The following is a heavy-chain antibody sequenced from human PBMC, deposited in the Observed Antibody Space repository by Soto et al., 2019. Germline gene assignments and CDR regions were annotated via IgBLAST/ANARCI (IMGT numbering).Heavy chain of an antibody. Sequence: SETLSLTCDVSGGSIIIGGYSWSWIQQPPGKGLEWIGYIYHSGTTYYSPSLKSRVIISVDRSKNQFSLKLSSVTAADTAVYYCARVSGYNYGYSFDYWGLGILVTVSS. V-gene: IGHV4-30-2*01. J-gene: IGHJ4*02. CDR2: IYHSGTT. D-gene: IGHD5-18*01. CDR1: GGSIIIGGYS. CDR3: ARVSGYNYGYSFDY.